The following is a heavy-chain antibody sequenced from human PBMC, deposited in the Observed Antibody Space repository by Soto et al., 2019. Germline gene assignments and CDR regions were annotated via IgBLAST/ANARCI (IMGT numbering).Heavy chain of an antibody. V-gene: IGHV1-2*04. CDR1: GYTFTGYY. J-gene: IGHJ3*02. CDR3: ARDNREWLLAFDI. Sequence: ASVKVSCKASGYTFTGYYMHWVRQAPGQGLEWMGWINPNSGGTNYAQKFQGWVTMTRDTSISTAYMELSRLRSDDTAVYYCARDNREWLLAFDIWGQGTIVTVSS. D-gene: IGHD5-12*01. CDR2: INPNSGGT.